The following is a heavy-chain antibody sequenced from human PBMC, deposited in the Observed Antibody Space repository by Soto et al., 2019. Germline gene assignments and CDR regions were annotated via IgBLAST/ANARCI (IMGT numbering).Heavy chain of an antibody. V-gene: IGHV3-30-3*01. CDR2: ISYDGSNK. D-gene: IGHD2-15*01. Sequence: PGGSLRLSCAASGFTFSSYAMHWVRQAPGKGLEWVAVISYDGSNKYYADSVKGRFTISRDNSKNTLYLQMNSLRAEDTAVYYCARTELGYCSGGSCYRPFDYWGQGTLVTVSS. J-gene: IGHJ4*02. CDR3: ARTELGYCSGGSCYRPFDY. CDR1: GFTFSSYA.